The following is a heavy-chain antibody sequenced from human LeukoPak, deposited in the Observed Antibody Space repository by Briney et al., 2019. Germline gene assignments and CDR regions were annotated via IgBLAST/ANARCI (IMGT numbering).Heavy chain of an antibody. J-gene: IGHJ6*02. V-gene: IGHV4-59*01. CDR2: IYYNGNT. CDR1: GGSISRDY. D-gene: IGHD1-26*01. CDR3: ARGRSNYYGMDV. Sequence: PSETLSLTCIVSGGSISRDYWSWIRQPPGKGLEWIGYIYYNGNTNYSPSLKSRVTMSVDTSKNLFSLKVSSVTAADTAVYYCARGRSNYYGMDVWGQGTTATVSS.